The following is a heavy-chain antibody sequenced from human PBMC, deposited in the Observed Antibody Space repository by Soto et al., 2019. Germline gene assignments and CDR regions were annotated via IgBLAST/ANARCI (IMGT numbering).Heavy chain of an antibody. Sequence: SVKVSCKASGGTFSSYAISWVRQAPGQGLEWMGGIIPIFGTANYAQKFQGRVTITADESTSTAYMELSSLRSEDTAVYYCASWASRRLQPYYYYYGMDVWGQGTTVTVSS. CDR2: IIPIFGTA. CDR1: GGTFSSYA. D-gene: IGHD4-17*01. J-gene: IGHJ6*02. CDR3: ASWASRRLQPYYYYYGMDV. V-gene: IGHV1-69*13.